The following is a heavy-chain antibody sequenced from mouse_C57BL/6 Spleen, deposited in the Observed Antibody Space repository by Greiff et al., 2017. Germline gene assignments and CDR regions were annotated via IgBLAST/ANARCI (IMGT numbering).Heavy chain of an antibody. CDR2: INPSTGGT. Sequence: VQLQQSGPELVKPGASVKISCKASGYSFTGYYMNWVKQSPEKSLEWIGEINPSTGGTTYNQKFKAKATLTVDKSSSTAYMQLKSLTSEDSAVYYCARGGYDPWDYWGQGTSVTVSS. CDR3: ARGGYDPWDY. D-gene: IGHD2-2*01. CDR1: GYSFTGYY. V-gene: IGHV1-42*01. J-gene: IGHJ4*01.